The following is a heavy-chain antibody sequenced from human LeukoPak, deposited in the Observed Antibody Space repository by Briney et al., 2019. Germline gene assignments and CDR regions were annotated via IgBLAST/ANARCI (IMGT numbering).Heavy chain of an antibody. V-gene: IGHV3-7*04. CDR2: IKQDGSEK. J-gene: IGHJ4*02. D-gene: IGHD6-19*01. Sequence: GGSLRLSCAASGFTFNSYWMSWVRQPPGKGLEWVANIKQDGSEKYYVDSVKGRFTISRDNTKNSLYLQMKRLRAEDTAVYYCARELAVAGFDYWGQGTLVTVSS. CDR3: ARELAVAGFDY. CDR1: GFTFNSYW.